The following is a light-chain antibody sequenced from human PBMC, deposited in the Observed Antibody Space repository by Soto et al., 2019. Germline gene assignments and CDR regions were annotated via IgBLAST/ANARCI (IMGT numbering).Light chain of an antibody. Sequence: ETVLTQSPGTLSLSPGERATLSCRASQSVSSRYLAWYQQKPGQAPRLLIYGASSRATGIPDRFSGSGSGTDFTLTISRLEPEDFAVYSCQQYGGSPLFTFGPGTRVDFK. CDR2: GAS. CDR1: QSVSSRY. V-gene: IGKV3-20*01. CDR3: QQYGGSPLFT. J-gene: IGKJ3*01.